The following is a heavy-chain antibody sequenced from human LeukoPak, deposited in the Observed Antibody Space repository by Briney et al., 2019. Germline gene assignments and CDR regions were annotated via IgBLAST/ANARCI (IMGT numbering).Heavy chain of an antibody. V-gene: IGHV6-1*01. CDR2: TYYRSKWYN. J-gene: IGHJ4*02. Sequence: SPTLSLTCAISGDSVSTNSATWNWIRQSPSRGLEWLGRTYYRSKWYNDYAVSVKSRVTINPDTSKNQFSLQLNSVTPEDTAVYYCARGSRSAGSGSYYDFDYWGQGTLVTVSS. D-gene: IGHD3-10*01. CDR1: GDSVSTNSAT. CDR3: ARGSRSAGSGSYYDFDY.